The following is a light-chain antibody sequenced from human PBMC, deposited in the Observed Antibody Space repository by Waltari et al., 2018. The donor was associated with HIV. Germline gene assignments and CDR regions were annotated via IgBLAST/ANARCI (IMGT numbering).Light chain of an antibody. V-gene: IGLV3-21*02. CDR2: DDR. CDR3: QVWDGSSDHWV. CDR1: NIGTKS. Sequence: SYVLTQPPSVSVAPGPTARITCGGDNIGTKSVHWYQQNPGQAPVLVVYDDRDRPSGSPERFSGSNSGNTATLTVSRVEVGDEAYYYCQVWDGSSDHWVFGGGTKLTVL. J-gene: IGLJ3*02.